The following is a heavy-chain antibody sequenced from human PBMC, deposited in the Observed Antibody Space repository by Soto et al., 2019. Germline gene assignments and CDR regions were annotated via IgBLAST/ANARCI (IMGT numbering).Heavy chain of an antibody. CDR1: GGSISSYY. J-gene: IGHJ4*02. CDR3: ASAVNTPRYGDYRLWYFDY. D-gene: IGHD4-17*01. CDR2: IYYSGST. V-gene: IGHV4-59*01. Sequence: SETLSLTCTVSGGSISSYYWSWIRQPPGKGLEWIGYIYYSGSTNYNPSLKSRVTISVDTSKNQFSLKLSSVTAADTAVYYCASAVNTPRYGDYRLWYFDYWGQGTLVTVSS.